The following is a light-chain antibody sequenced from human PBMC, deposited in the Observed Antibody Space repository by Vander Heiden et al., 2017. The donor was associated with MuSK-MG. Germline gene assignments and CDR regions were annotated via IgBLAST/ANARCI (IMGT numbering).Light chain of an antibody. CDR1: ISNIGKTA. CDR2: YDD. V-gene: IGLV1-36*01. Sequence: QSVLPPPPSVSDTPGPRVTISCSGSISNIGKTAVNWYQHLPVVAPKVLVYYDDLVPSGVSSRFPASKSGTSASLAISGLQAEDEAEYYCATWYARLNGYVFGSGTTVTVL. CDR3: ATWYARLNGYV. J-gene: IGLJ1*01.